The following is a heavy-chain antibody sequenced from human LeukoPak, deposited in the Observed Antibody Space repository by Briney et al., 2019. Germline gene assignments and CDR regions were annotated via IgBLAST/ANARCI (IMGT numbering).Heavy chain of an antibody. CDR3: ARFGGNSEGYYFDY. Sequence: PGGSLRLSCAASGFTFSSYSMNWVRQAPGKGLEWVSSISSSSSYIYYADSVKGRFTISRDNAKNSLYLQMNSLRAEDTAAYYCARFGGNSEGYYFDYWGQGTVVTVSS. V-gene: IGHV3-21*01. D-gene: IGHD4-23*01. CDR2: ISSSSSYI. J-gene: IGHJ4*02. CDR1: GFTFSSYS.